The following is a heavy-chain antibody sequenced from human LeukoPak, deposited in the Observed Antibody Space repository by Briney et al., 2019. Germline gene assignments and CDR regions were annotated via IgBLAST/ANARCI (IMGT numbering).Heavy chain of an antibody. D-gene: IGHD2-21*02. V-gene: IGHV3-33*01. CDR2: IWYDGSNK. Sequence: PWGSLTLSCAASGFTFSSYGMHWVGQAPGKGLEWVAVIWYDGSNKYYADSVKGRFTISRDNSKNTLYLQMNSLRADDTAVYYCACGGDYNWFDPWGQGTLGAVSS. CDR3: ACGGDYNWFDP. CDR1: GFTFSSYG. J-gene: IGHJ5*02.